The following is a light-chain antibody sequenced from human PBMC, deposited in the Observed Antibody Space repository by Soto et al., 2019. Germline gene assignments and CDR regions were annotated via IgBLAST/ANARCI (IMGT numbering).Light chain of an antibody. CDR3: ASSTSDSLYV. CDR2: KVT. V-gene: IGLV2-14*01. Sequence: QSALTQPASVSGSPGQSITISCTGTSSDVGGNKYVSWYQQYPGKVPKLLTNKVTNRPSGVSYRLSGSKSGNTASLTISALLAEDEADYFCASSTSDSLYVFRTGTKVTV. J-gene: IGLJ1*01. CDR1: SSDVGGNKY.